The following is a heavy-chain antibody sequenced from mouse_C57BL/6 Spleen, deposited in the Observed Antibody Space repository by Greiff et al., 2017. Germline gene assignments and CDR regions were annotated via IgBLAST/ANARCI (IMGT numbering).Heavy chain of an antibody. CDR1: GFNIKNTY. D-gene: IGHD1-1*01. J-gene: IGHJ1*03. CDR3: ARSDYYGSSYGYFDV. Sequence: EVQLQESVAELVRPGASVKLSCTASGFNIKNTYMHWVKQRPEQGLEWIGRIDPANGNTKYAPKFQGKATITADTSSNTAYLQLSSLTSEDTAIYYCARSDYYGSSYGYFDVWGTGTTVTVSS. V-gene: IGHV14-3*01. CDR2: IDPANGNT.